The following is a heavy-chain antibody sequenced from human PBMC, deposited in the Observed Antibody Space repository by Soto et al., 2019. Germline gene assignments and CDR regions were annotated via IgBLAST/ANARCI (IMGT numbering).Heavy chain of an antibody. CDR3: ARGSTVFDP. D-gene: IGHD3-3*01. V-gene: IGHV4-39*01. Sequence: QLQLQESGPGLVKPSETLSLTCTVSGGSISSVSYYWGWIRQPPGEGLEYIGSIHYSGSTYYNPSLRSRVTISLDTSKNLFSQKLTSLTAADTVVYFCARGSTVFDPWGQGTLVTVSS. J-gene: IGHJ5*02. CDR2: IHYSGST. CDR1: GGSISSVSYY.